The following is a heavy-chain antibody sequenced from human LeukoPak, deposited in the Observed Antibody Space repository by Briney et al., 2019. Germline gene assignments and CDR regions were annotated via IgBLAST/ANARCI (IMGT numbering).Heavy chain of an antibody. CDR3: ARDRSRIAVAIGAFDI. CDR1: GYTFTSYG. J-gene: IGHJ3*02. CDR2: ISAYNGST. D-gene: IGHD6-19*01. Sequence: ASVKVSCKASGYTFTSYGISWVRQAPGQGLEWMGWISAYNGSTNYAQKLQGRVTMTTDTSTSTAYMELRSLRSDDTAVYYCARDRSRIAVAIGAFDIWGQGTMVTVSS. V-gene: IGHV1-18*01.